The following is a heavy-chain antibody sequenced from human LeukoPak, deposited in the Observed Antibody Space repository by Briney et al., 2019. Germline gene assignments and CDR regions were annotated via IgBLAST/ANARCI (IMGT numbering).Heavy chain of an antibody. CDR3: ARDEIYYDILTGYRHFDY. D-gene: IGHD3-9*01. CDR1: GFSFSSYE. J-gene: IGHJ4*02. Sequence: PGGSLRLSCAASGFSFSSYEMNWVRQAPGKGLEWVSYIGSSGSTVYYADSVKGRFTISRDNAKNSMYLQMNSLGAEDTAVYYCARDEIYYDILTGYRHFDYWGQGTLVTVFS. V-gene: IGHV3-48*03. CDR2: IGSSGSTV.